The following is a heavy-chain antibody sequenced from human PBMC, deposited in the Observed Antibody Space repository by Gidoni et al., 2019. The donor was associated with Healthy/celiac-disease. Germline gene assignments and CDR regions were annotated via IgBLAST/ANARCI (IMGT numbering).Heavy chain of an antibody. CDR2: IYYSGST. V-gene: IGHV4-39*01. J-gene: IGHJ4*02. CDR1: GGSISSSSYY. D-gene: IGHD6-19*01. CDR3: ARHDLPSSGFFDY. Sequence: QLQLQESGPGLVKPSATLSLTCTVSGGSISSSSYYWGWIRQPPGKGLEWIGSIYYSGSTYYNPSLKSRVTISVDTSKNQFSLKLSSVTAADTAVYYCARHDLPSSGFFDYWGQGTLVTVSS.